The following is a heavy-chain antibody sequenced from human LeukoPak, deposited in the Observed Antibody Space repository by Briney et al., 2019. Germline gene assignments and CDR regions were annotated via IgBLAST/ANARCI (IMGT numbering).Heavy chain of an antibody. D-gene: IGHD3-16*02. CDR2: IRYDATNT. J-gene: IGHJ4*02. Sequence: GGSLRLSCTTSGFTFSAYDMHWVRQAPGKGLEWVALIRYDATNTYYVDSVKGRFTISRGNFKNTLYLQMNSLRNEDTALYYCAKLYWDDFVWGNDRFSYYFDYWGQGTLVTVSS. CDR1: GFTFSAYD. V-gene: IGHV3-30*02. CDR3: AKLYWDDFVWGNDRFSYYFDY.